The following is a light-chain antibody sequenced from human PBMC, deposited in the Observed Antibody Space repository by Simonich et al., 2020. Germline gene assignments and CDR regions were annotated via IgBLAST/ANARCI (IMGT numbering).Light chain of an antibody. CDR1: SGHSSYA. J-gene: IGLJ2*01. Sequence: QLVLTQSPSASASLGASVKLTCTLSSGHSSYAIAWHQQQPEKGPRYLMKLCSDGSHSKGDGIPDRFSGSSSGAERYLTISSLQSEDEADYYCQTWGTGSVVFGGGTKLTVL. CDR3: QTWGTGSVV. V-gene: IGLV4-69*01. CDR2: LCSDGSH.